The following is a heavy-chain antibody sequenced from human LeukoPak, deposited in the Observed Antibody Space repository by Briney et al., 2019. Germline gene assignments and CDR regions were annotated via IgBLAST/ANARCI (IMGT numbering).Heavy chain of an antibody. CDR3: AGDRNSDWYSPLDY. V-gene: IGHV3-23*01. J-gene: IGHJ4*02. CDR2: ITETCDTN. D-gene: IGHD6-19*01. CDR1: GFTFTKCA. Sequence: PGGSLRLSCVASGFTFTKCAMSWIRQAPGKGLEWVAIITETCDTNYYADSEKGRLTISRDNSRNTVYMQMDSLRAEETAIYYCAGDRNSDWYSPLDYWGQGSQVTVSP.